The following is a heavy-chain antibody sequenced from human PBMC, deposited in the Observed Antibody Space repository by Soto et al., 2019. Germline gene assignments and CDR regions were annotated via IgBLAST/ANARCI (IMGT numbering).Heavy chain of an antibody. D-gene: IGHD6-19*01. CDR3: ARYSGWSHYYGMDV. V-gene: IGHV3-23*01. CDR1: GFTFSIYA. Sequence: PGGSLRLSCAASGFTFSIYAMSWVRHAPGKGLEWVATISGYGDYTYYADSVKGRFTISRDNSKNTLYVQMNSLRAEDTAVYYCARYSGWSHYYGMDVWGQGTTVTVSS. J-gene: IGHJ6*02. CDR2: ISGYGDYT.